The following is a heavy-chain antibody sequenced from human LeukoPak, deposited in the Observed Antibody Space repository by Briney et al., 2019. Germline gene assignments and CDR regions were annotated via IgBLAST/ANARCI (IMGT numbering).Heavy chain of an antibody. CDR2: ISGSGGST. J-gene: IGHJ4*02. D-gene: IGHD3-16*01. CDR3: AKDHSGGQEALDY. Sequence: GGSLRLSCAASGFTFNTYAMSWVRQAPGRGLQWVSTISGSGGSTYYADSLKGRFTISRDDSKNTLYLQMNSLGAEDTAVYYCAKDHSGGQEALDYWGQGTLVTVSS. CDR1: GFTFNTYA. V-gene: IGHV3-23*01.